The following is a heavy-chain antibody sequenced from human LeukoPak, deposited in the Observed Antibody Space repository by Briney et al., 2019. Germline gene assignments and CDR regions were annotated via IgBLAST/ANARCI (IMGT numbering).Heavy chain of an antibody. CDR1: GFTFSSYE. CDR3: ARWTFDWPLDY. CDR2: ISSSGSTI. D-gene: IGHD3-9*01. J-gene: IGHJ4*02. V-gene: IGHV3-48*03. Sequence: GGSLRLSCAASGFTFSSYEMNWVRQAPGKGLEWVSYISSSGSTIYYADSVKGRFTISRDNAKNSLYLQVNSLRAEDTAVYYCARWTFDWPLDYWGQGTLVTVSS.